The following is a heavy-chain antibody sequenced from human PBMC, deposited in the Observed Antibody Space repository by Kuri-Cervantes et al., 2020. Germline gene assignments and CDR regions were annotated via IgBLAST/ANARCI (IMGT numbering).Heavy chain of an antibody. D-gene: IGHD3-9*01. J-gene: IGHJ5*02. CDR3: ARDYPYYDILTGSWEGYWFDP. Sequence: GGSLRLSCAASGFTFSDYYMSWIRQAPGKGLEWVSYISSSGSTIYYADSVKGRFTISRDNAKNSLYLQMNSLRAEDTAVYYCARDYPYYDILTGSWEGYWFDPWGQGTLVTVSS. CDR2: ISSSGSTI. CDR1: GFTFSDYY. V-gene: IGHV3-11*04.